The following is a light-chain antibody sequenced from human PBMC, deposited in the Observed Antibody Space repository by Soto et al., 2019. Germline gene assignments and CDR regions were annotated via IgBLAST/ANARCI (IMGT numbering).Light chain of an antibody. J-gene: IGKJ5*01. CDR1: QSFSTY. Sequence: IVLTQSPATLSLSPGEGATLSCRASQSFSTYLAWYQQKPGQPPRLLIYDTSTRATGIPARFRGSGSGTEFTLTISSLQSEDFAVYYCQQYNNWPPITFGQGTRLEIK. V-gene: IGKV3-15*01. CDR2: DTS. CDR3: QQYNNWPPIT.